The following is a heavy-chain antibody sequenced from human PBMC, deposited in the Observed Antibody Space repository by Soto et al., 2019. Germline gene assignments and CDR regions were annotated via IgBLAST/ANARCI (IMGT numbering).Heavy chain of an antibody. CDR1: GYTFTTYD. Sequence: QVQLVQSGAEVKKPGASVKVSCKASGYTFTTYDISWVRQAPGQGLEWMGRISTYNGDTNYPQSLQGRPTMTTDTSTNTAYMELRSLRSDDTAVYYCARDPYNVLMVNAPNLYGMDVWGQGTTVTVSS. CDR2: ISTYNGDT. CDR3: ARDPYNVLMVNAPNLYGMDV. V-gene: IGHV1-18*01. J-gene: IGHJ6*02. D-gene: IGHD2-8*01.